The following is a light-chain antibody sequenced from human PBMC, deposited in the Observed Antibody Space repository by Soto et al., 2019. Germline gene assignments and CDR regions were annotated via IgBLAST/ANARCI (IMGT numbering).Light chain of an antibody. J-gene: IGKJ5*01. CDR1: QSISSW. V-gene: IGKV1-5*03. Sequence: DIQRTQSPSTLSASVGDRVTITCRASQSISSWLAWYQQKPGKAPKLLIYKASSLKSGVPSRFSGSGPGTECTITISSLKTDDFATYYCQQYESLPLTFGQGTRLEIK. CDR2: KAS. CDR3: QQYESLPLT.